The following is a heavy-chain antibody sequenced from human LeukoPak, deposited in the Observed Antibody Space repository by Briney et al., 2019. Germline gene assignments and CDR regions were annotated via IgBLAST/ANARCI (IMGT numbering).Heavy chain of an antibody. Sequence: GGSLRLSCAASGFTFSSYAMSWVRQAPGKGLEWVSAISGSGGSTYYADSVKGRFTISRDNSKNTLYLQMNSLRAEDTAVYYCAKAALMARGVTGWFDPWGQGTLVTVSS. CDR2: ISGSGGST. D-gene: IGHD3-10*01. CDR3: AKAALMARGVTGWFDP. CDR1: GFTFSSYA. V-gene: IGHV3-23*01. J-gene: IGHJ5*02.